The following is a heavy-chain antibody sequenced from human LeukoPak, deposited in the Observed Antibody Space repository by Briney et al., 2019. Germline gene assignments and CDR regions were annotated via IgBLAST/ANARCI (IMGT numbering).Heavy chain of an antibody. CDR1: GFTFSSYW. J-gene: IGHJ6*03. CDR3: ARSPYGSYYYYMDV. D-gene: IGHD4-17*01. V-gene: IGHV3-48*01. CDR2: ISSSSSTI. Sequence: GGSLILSCAASGFTFSSYWMSWVRQAPGKGLEWVSYISSSSSTIYYADSVKGRFTISRDNAKNSLYLQMNSLRAEDTAVYYCARSPYGSYYYYMDVWGKGTTVTVSS.